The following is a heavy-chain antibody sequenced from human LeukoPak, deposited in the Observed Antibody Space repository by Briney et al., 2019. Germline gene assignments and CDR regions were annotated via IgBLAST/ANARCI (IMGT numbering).Heavy chain of an antibody. CDR2: IYHSGST. D-gene: IGHD3-10*01. J-gene: IGHJ4*02. V-gene: IGHV4-38-2*02. CDR3: ARKTDAKSYYPD. CDR1: GYSISSGYH. Sequence: SETLSLTCTVSGYSISSGYHWGWIRQPPGKGLEWIGFIYHSGSTYYNPSLKSRVTISVDTSKNQFSLRLSSVTAVDTAVYYCARKTDAKSYYPDWGQGTLVTVSS.